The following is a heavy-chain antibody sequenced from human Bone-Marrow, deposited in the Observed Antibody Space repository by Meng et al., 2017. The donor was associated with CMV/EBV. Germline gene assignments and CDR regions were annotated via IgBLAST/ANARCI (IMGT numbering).Heavy chain of an antibody. Sequence: KVYGKASGYTYTSYEINGVRQATGQGLEWMGWMNPNSGNTGYAQKFQGRVTMTRNTSISTAYMELSSLRSEDTAVYDCARGALEWNWGQGTLVTVSS. J-gene: IGHJ4*02. CDR2: MNPNSGNT. CDR3: ARGALEWN. V-gene: IGHV1-8*01. CDR1: GYTYTSYE. D-gene: IGHD3-3*01.